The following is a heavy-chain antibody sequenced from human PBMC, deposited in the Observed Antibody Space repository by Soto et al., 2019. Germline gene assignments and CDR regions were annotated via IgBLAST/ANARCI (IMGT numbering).Heavy chain of an antibody. Sequence: QITLKESGPPLVKPTETLTLTCIFSGFSLSNSGVGVGWLRQPPGKALEWLALIYWDDDRRYSASLRSRLTITKDTSNNQVVLTMTNIDPMDTATYYCAHRPSYDPSGAFDYWGQGTLVTVSS. CDR3: AHRPSYDPSGAFDY. CDR1: GFSLSNSGVG. D-gene: IGHD3-22*01. V-gene: IGHV2-5*02. CDR2: IYWDDDR. J-gene: IGHJ4*02.